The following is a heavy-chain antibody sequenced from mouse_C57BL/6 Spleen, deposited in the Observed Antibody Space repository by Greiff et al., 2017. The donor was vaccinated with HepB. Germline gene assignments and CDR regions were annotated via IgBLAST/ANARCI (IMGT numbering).Heavy chain of an antibody. J-gene: IGHJ3*01. CDR3: ARRGGDRAFAY. CDR1: GYTFTSYW. Sequence: QVQLQQSGAELVKPGASVKLSCKASGYTFTSYWMHWVKQRPGQGLEWIGMIHPNSGSTNYNEKFKSKATLTVDKSSSTAYMQLSSLTSEDSAVYYCARRGGDRAFAYWGQGTLVTVSA. D-gene: IGHD3-2*01. CDR2: IHPNSGST. V-gene: IGHV1-64*01.